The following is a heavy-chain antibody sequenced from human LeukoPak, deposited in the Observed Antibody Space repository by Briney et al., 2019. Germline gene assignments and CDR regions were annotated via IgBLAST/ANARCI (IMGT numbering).Heavy chain of an antibody. V-gene: IGHV3-43*01. D-gene: IGHD6-19*01. CDR1: GFTFDDYT. Sequence: GGSLRLSCAASGFTFDDYTMHWVRQAPGKGLEWVSLISWGGGSTYYADSVKGRFTISRDNSKNSLYLQMNSLRTEDTALYYCASPGYSSGWYDIWGQGTLVTVSS. J-gene: IGHJ4*02. CDR3: ASPGYSSGWYDI. CDR2: ISWGGGST.